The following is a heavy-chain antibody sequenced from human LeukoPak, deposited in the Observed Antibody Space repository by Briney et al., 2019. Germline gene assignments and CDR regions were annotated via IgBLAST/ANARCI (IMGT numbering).Heavy chain of an antibody. CDR1: GGSISSGGYY. Sequence: SETLSLTCTVSGGSISSGGYYWSWIRQPPGKGLEWIGYIYHSGSTYYNPSLKSRVTISVDRSKNQFSLKLSSVTAADTAVYYCARADMVRGDLDYWGQGTLVTVSS. J-gene: IGHJ4*02. CDR3: ARADMVRGDLDY. D-gene: IGHD3-10*01. CDR2: IYHSGST. V-gene: IGHV4-30-2*01.